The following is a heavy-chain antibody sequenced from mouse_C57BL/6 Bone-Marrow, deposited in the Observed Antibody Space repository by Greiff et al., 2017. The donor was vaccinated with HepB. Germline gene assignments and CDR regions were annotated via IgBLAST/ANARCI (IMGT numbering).Heavy chain of an antibody. J-gene: IGHJ4*01. D-gene: IGHD2-1*01. V-gene: IGHV14-2*01. CDR3: AEAIYGNYLYYAMDY. CDR1: GFNIKDYY. Sequence: EVQLQQSGAELVKPGASVKLSCTASGFNIKDYYMHWVKQRTEQGLEWIGRIDPEDGETKYAPKFQGKATITANTSSNTAYLQLSSLTSEDTAVYYCAEAIYGNYLYYAMDYWGQGTSVTVSS. CDR2: IDPEDGET.